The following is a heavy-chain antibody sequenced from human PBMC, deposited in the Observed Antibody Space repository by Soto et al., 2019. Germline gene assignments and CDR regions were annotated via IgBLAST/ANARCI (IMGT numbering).Heavy chain of an antibody. CDR3: AITLEVLLAATRHAFDI. CDR1: GYTFTSYG. J-gene: IGHJ3*02. D-gene: IGHD2-15*01. Sequence: ASVKVSCKASGYTFTSYGISWVRQAPGQGLEWMGWISAYNGNTNYAQKLQGRVTMTTDTSTSTAYMELRSLRSDDTAVYYCAITLEVLLAATRHAFDICAQGTMVPGSS. CDR2: ISAYNGNT. V-gene: IGHV1-18*01.